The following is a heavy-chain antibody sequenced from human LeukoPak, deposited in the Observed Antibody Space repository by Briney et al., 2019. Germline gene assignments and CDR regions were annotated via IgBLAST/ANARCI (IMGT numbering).Heavy chain of an antibody. D-gene: IGHD3-9*01. J-gene: IGHJ5*02. CDR2: IYYSGST. Sequence: SETLSLTCTVSGGSISSSSYYWGWIRQPPGKGLEWIGSIYYSGSTYYNPSLKSRVTTSVDTSKNQFSLKLSSVTAADTAVYYCATQRGYYDILTGYTNTYNWFDPWGQGTLVTVSS. CDR3: ATQRGYYDILTGYTNTYNWFDP. V-gene: IGHV4-39*01. CDR1: GGSISSSSYY.